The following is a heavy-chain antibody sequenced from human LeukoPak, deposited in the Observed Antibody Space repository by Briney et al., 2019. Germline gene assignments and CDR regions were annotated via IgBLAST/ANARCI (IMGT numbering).Heavy chain of an antibody. CDR3: AKSAWGSSGYYPNWFDP. V-gene: IGHV3-23*01. J-gene: IGHJ5*02. CDR1: GFTFSSYA. CDR2: ISGSGGST. Sequence: GGSLRLSCVGAGFTFSSYAMSWVRQAPGKGLEWVSAISGSGGSTYYADSVKGRFTISRDNSKNTLYLQMNSLRAEDTAVYYCAKSAWGSSGYYPNWFDPWGQGTLVTVSS. D-gene: IGHD3-22*01.